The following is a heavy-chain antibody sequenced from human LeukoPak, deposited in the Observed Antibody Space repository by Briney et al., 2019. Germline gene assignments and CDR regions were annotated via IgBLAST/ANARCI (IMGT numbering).Heavy chain of an antibody. Sequence: GSLRLSCAASGFTFSDYVMSWVRQAPGKGLEWTGSIDHSGSTYYNPSLKSRITISVDTSKNQFSLKLSSVTAADTAVYYCARDSLWFGELSHWFDPWGQGTLVTVSS. D-gene: IGHD3-10*01. V-gene: IGHV4-38-2*02. CDR3: ARDSLWFGELSHWFDP. CDR2: IDHSGST. J-gene: IGHJ5*02. CDR1: GFTFSDYV.